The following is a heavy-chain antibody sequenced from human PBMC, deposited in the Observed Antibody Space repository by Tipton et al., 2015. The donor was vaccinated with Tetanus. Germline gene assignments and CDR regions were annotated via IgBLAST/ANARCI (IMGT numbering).Heavy chain of an antibody. Sequence: TLSLTCAVYGGSFSNYFWRWIRQPPGKGLEWIGEISPSGNTNYNPSLKSRVTISADTSRNQFSLTLSSVTAADTAVYYCARGTGDYWGQGTPVTVSS. CDR3: ARGTGDY. CDR1: GGSFSNYF. CDR2: ISPSGNT. V-gene: IGHV4-34*01. J-gene: IGHJ4*02. D-gene: IGHD1-14*01.